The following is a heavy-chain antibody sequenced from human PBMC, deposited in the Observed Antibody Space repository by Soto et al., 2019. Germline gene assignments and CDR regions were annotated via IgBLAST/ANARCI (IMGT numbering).Heavy chain of an antibody. Sequence: QVQLVQSGPEVKKPGALVKVSCKASGDISPRSGISWVRQAPGQGLEWMGWINSYNGVTNYAQSLQGRVTLTTDSSTSTAYMEVRSLRFDDTAVYYCAGDHGGYGTVDQWGQGTLVTVSS. CDR1: GDISPRSG. J-gene: IGHJ4*02. D-gene: IGHD5-12*01. CDR2: INSYNGVT. CDR3: AGDHGGYGTVDQ. V-gene: IGHV1-18*01.